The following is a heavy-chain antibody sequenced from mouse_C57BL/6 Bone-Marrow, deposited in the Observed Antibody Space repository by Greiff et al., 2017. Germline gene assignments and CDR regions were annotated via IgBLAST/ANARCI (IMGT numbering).Heavy chain of an antibody. CDR2: ISSGGDYI. D-gene: IGHD1-1*01. CDR3: TRDNYGSSLYAMDY. CDR1: GFTFSSYA. J-gene: IGHJ4*01. Sequence: EVQRVESGEGLVKPGGSLKLSCAASGFTFSSYAMSWVRQTPEKRLEWVAYISSGGDYIYYADTVKGRFTISRDNARNTLYLQMSSLKSEDTAMYYCTRDNYGSSLYAMDYWGQGTSVTVSS. V-gene: IGHV5-9-1*02.